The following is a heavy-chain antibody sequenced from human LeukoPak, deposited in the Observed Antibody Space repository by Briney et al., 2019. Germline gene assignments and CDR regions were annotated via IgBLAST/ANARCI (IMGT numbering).Heavy chain of an antibody. CDR3: AREENTASGSCLDY. CDR2: TYYRSKWYN. D-gene: IGHD1-26*01. J-gene: IGHJ4*02. CDR1: GDSVSSNSAA. V-gene: IGHV6-1*01. Sequence: SQTLSLTCAISGDSVSSNSAAWNWIRQSPSRGLEWLGRTYYRSKWYNDYVISVKSRITINPDISKNQFSLQLNSVTPEDTAVYYCAREENTASGSCLDYWGQGTLVTVSS.